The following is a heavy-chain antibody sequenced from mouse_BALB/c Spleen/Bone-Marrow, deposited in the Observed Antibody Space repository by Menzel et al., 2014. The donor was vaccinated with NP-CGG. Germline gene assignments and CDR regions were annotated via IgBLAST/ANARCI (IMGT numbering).Heavy chain of an antibody. Sequence: EVNVVESGGGLVKPGGSLKLSCAASGFTFSSHAMSWVRQTPEKRLEWVATISSGGSYTYYPDSVKGRFTISRDNAKNTLYLQMSSLRSEDTAMYYCARGGGYDWYFDVWGAGTTVTVSS. CDR2: ISSGGSYT. J-gene: IGHJ1*01. CDR3: ARGGGYDWYFDV. V-gene: IGHV5-9-1*01. CDR1: GFTFSSHA. D-gene: IGHD2-2*01.